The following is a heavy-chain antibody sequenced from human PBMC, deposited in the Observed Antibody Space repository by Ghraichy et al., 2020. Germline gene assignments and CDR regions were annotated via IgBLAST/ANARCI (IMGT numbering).Heavy chain of an antibody. D-gene: IGHD3-10*01. V-gene: IGHV4-4*07. CDR3: ARDWVRGGSGSYYNAFYFDY. CDR2: IYTSGST. CDR1: GGSISSYY. Sequence: SETLSLTCTVSGGSISSYYWSWIRQPAGKGLEWIGRIYTSGSTNYNPSLKSRVTMSVDTSKNQFSLKLSSVTAADTAVYYCARDWVRGGSGSYYNAFYFDYWGQGTLVTVSS. J-gene: IGHJ4*02.